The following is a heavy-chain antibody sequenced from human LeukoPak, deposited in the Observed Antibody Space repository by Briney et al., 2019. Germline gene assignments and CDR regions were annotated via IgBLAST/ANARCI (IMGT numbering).Heavy chain of an antibody. CDR2: ISGSGGST. Sequence: PGGSLRLSCAASGFTFSSYAMSWVRQAPGKGLGWVSAISGSGGSTYYADSVKGRFTISRDNSKSTLYLLMNSLRAEDTAVYYCASENDAFDIWGPGTVVTVSS. CDR1: GFTFSSYA. CDR3: ASENDAFDI. V-gene: IGHV3-23*01. J-gene: IGHJ3*02.